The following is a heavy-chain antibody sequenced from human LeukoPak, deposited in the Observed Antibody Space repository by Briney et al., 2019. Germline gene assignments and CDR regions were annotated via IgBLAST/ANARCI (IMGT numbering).Heavy chain of an antibody. Sequence: ASVKVSCRASGYTFTSYYMHWVRQAPGQGLEWMGIINPSGGSTSYAQKFQGRVTMTRDTSPSTVYMELSSLRSEDTAVYYCARDLALVRDSGSFDFNYYMDVWGKGATVTVSS. CDR1: GYTFTSYY. J-gene: IGHJ6*03. D-gene: IGHD1-26*01. V-gene: IGHV1-46*01. CDR2: INPSGGST. CDR3: ARDLALVRDSGSFDFNYYMDV.